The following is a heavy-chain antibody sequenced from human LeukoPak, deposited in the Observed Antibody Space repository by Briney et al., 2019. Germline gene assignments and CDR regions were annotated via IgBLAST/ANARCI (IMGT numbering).Heavy chain of an antibody. V-gene: IGHV1-18*01. CDR3: ARDYCSSTSCLFDY. CDR1: GYTFTNYG. CDR2: ISAYNGDT. D-gene: IGHD2-2*01. J-gene: IGHJ4*02. Sequence: ASVRVSCKASGYTFTNYGFDWVRQAPGQGLEWMGWISAYNGDTNYAQKLQGRVTMTTDTSTSTAYMELRSLRSDDTAVYYCARDYCSSTSCLFDYWGQGTLVTVSS.